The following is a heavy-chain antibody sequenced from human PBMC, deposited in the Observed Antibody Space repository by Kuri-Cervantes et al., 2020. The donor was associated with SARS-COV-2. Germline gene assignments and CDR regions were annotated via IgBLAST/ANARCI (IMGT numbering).Heavy chain of an antibody. J-gene: IGHJ6*02. CDR2: INHSGST. V-gene: IGHV4-34*01. CDR1: GFTFSSYA. D-gene: IGHD3-16*01. Sequence: ESLKISCAASGFTFSSYAMHWVRQPPGKGLEWIGEINHSGSTNYNPSLKSRVTISVDTSKNQFSLKLSSVTAADTAVYYCARGRVYARRIYYYYYGMDVWGQGTTVTVSS. CDR3: ARGRVYARRIYYYYYGMDV.